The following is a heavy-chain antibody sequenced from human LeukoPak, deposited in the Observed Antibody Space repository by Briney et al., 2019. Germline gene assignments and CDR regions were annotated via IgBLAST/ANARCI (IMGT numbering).Heavy chain of an antibody. J-gene: IGHJ6*02. Sequence: GGSLRLSCAASGFTFSSYGMHWVRQAPGKGLEWVAVISYDGSNKYYADSVKGRFTISRDNSKNTLYLQMNSLRAEDTAVYYCAKDRHLGIAVAAYGMDVWGQGTTVTVSS. V-gene: IGHV3-30*18. CDR1: GFTFSSYG. CDR2: ISYDGSNK. D-gene: IGHD6-19*01. CDR3: AKDRHLGIAVAAYGMDV.